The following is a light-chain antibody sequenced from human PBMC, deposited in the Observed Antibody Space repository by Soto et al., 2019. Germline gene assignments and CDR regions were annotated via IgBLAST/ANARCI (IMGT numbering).Light chain of an antibody. CDR2: VAS. Sequence: DIKMTQSASSLSASVGDRVTITCRASQSISSYLHWYQQKPGQAPKLLIYVASNLQSGVPSRFSGSGSGTVFTLTTSGLQPEDFATYYCQQSSITPRTFGQGTKVDIK. V-gene: IGKV1-39*01. CDR1: QSISSY. CDR3: QQSSITPRT. J-gene: IGKJ1*01.